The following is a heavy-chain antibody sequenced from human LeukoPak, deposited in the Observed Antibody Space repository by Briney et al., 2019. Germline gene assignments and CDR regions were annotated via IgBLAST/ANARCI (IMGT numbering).Heavy chain of an antibody. J-gene: IGHJ4*02. D-gene: IGHD3-10*01. CDR3: AKDLSGRKGPFDY. Sequence: PGGSLRLSCAASGFTFSSYGMHWVRQAPGKGLEWVAVISSDGSNAYYADSVKGRFTMSRENSKNTLFVQMNSLRAGDTAVYYCAKDLSGRKGPFDYWGQGTLSPSPQ. CDR1: GFTFSSYG. V-gene: IGHV3-30*18. CDR2: ISSDGSNA.